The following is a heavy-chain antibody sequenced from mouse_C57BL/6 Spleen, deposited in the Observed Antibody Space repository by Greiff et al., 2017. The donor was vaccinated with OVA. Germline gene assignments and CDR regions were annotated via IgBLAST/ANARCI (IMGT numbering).Heavy chain of an antibody. D-gene: IGHD2-4*01. V-gene: IGHV1-54*01. CDR1: GYAFTNYL. Sequence: QVQLKESGAELVRPGTSVKVSCKASGYAFTNYLIEWVKQRPGQGLEWIGVINPGSGGTNYNEKFKGKATLTADKSSSTAYMQLSSLTSEDSAVYFCARGESTMIKRFAYWGQGTLVTVSA. CDR3: ARGESTMIKRFAY. J-gene: IGHJ3*01. CDR2: INPGSGGT.